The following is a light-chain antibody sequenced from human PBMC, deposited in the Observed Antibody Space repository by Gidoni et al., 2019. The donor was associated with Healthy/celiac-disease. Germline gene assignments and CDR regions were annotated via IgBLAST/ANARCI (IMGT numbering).Light chain of an antibody. Sequence: DIVMTQSPDSLAVSLGERATINCKSGQSVLHSSDNQNYLAWYQQKPGQPPKLLIYWASTRESGVPDRFSCSGSWTDFTLTISSLQAEDVAVYYCQQYYSTPRTFGQGTKVEVK. CDR1: QSVLHSSDNQNY. CDR2: WAS. CDR3: QQYYSTPRT. V-gene: IGKV4-1*01. J-gene: IGKJ1*01.